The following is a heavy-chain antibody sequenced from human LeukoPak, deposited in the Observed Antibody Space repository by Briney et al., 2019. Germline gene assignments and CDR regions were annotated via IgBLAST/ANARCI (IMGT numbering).Heavy chain of an antibody. D-gene: IGHD3-10*01. CDR3: ARDPRGFGELFYYFDY. CDR2: IKQDGSEK. V-gene: IGHV3-7*01. Sequence: GGSLRLSCAASGFTFSSYWMSWVRQAPGKGLEWVANIKQDGSEKYYVDSVKGRFTISRDNSKNTLYLQMNSLRAEDTAVYYCARDPRGFGELFYYFDYWGQGTLVTVSS. J-gene: IGHJ4*02. CDR1: GFTFSSYW.